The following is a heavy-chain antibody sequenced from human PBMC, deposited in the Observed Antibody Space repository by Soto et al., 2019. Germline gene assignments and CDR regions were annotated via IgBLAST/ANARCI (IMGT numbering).Heavy chain of an antibody. Sequence: QVQLVQSGAEVKKPGASVKVSCKASGYTFTSYGISWVRQAHGQGLEWVGWISAYNGNTNYAQKRQGRGTMTPDTSTSTAYMELRSLSSDDTAVYYCARVNTMVRGVIPPSPFDYWGQGTLVTVSS. D-gene: IGHD3-10*01. CDR3: ARVNTMVRGVIPPSPFDY. J-gene: IGHJ4*02. CDR1: GYTFTSYG. CDR2: ISAYNGNT. V-gene: IGHV1-18*04.